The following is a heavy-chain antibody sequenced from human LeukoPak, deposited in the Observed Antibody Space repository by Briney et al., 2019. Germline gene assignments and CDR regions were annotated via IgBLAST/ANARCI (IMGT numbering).Heavy chain of an antibody. CDR1: TFTFSSYD. CDR2: ISGSGGST. CDR3: ARDRAPSGY. J-gene: IGHJ4*02. D-gene: IGHD3-10*01. V-gene: IGHV3-23*01. Sequence: GGSLRLSCAASTFTFSSYDMNWVRQAPGKGLEWVSAISGSGGSTYYADSVKGRFTISRDNAKNSLYLQMNSLRAEDTAVYYCARDRAPSGYWGQGTLVTVSS.